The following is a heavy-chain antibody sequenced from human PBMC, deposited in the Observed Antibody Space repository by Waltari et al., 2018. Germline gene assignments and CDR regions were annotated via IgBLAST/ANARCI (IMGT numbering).Heavy chain of an antibody. D-gene: IGHD2-2*02. Sequence: EVQLMESGGGPGQPGGSLILFCSASALTFSTHVIYWVTQAPGKGLWWVCSISGSSAEWYAESVRGRFTISRNNPKNTVFLQMNSLRVEDTALYYCAKDDRYPDDVFGLWGLGTMVTVSS. CDR3: AKDDRYPDDVFGL. V-gene: IGHV3-23*01. CDR1: ALTFSTHV. J-gene: IGHJ3*01. CDR2: ISGSSAE.